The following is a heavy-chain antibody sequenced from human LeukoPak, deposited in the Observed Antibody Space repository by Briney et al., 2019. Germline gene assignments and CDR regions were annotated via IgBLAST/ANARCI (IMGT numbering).Heavy chain of an antibody. D-gene: IGHD3-22*01. CDR2: ISTRSTYI. Sequence: GGSLRLSCAASGFTFNYYAMTWVRQAPGKGLEWVSSISTRSTYIYYADSLKGRFTISRDNSKNTLYLQMNSLRAEDTAVYYCARDGGYYDVLDYWGQGTLVTVSS. CDR3: ARDGGYYDVLDY. V-gene: IGHV3-21*01. J-gene: IGHJ4*02. CDR1: GFTFNYYA.